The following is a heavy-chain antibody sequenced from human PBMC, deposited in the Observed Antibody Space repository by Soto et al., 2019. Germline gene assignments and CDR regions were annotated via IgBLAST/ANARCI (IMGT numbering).Heavy chain of an antibody. D-gene: IGHD5-12*01. Sequence: PSVKVSCKASGGTFSSYAISWVRQAPGQGLEWMGGIIPIFGTANYAQKFQGRVTITADESTSTAYMELSSLRSEDTAVYYCATEAGIGSTMEPLNYGLDVWCQGTTV. CDR1: GGTFSSYA. J-gene: IGHJ6*02. CDR2: IIPIFGTA. CDR3: ATEAGIGSTMEPLNYGLDV. V-gene: IGHV1-69*13.